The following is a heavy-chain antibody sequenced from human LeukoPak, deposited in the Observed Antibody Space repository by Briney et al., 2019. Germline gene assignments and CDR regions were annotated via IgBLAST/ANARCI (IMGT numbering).Heavy chain of an antibody. Sequence: SETLSLTCTVSGGSISSYYWGWIRQPPGKGLEWIGYIYYSGSTNYNPSLKSRVTISVDTSKNQFSLKLSSVTAADTAVYYCARAVVPARTNWFDPWGQGTLVTVSS. D-gene: IGHD2-2*01. CDR3: ARAVVPARTNWFDP. J-gene: IGHJ5*02. CDR1: GGSISSYY. V-gene: IGHV4-59*01. CDR2: IYYSGST.